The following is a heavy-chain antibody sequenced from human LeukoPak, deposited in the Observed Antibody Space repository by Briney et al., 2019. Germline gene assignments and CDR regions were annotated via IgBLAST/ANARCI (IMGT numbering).Heavy chain of an antibody. D-gene: IGHD1-26*01. CDR3: ARSPASGSYYFDY. V-gene: IGHV1-46*01. CDR1: GYTFTSYY. CDR2: INPSGGGT. Sequence: ASVKVSCKASGYTFTSYYMHWVRQAPGQGLEWMGIINPSGGGTSYAQKFQGRVTMTRDTSTSTVYMELSRLRSDDTAVYYCARSPASGSYYFDYWGQGTLVTVSS. J-gene: IGHJ4*02.